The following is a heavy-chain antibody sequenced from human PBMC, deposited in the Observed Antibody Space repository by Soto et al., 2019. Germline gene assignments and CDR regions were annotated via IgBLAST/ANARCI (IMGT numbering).Heavy chain of an antibody. CDR2: ISYDGSNK. CDR3: AEGIRFDP. Sequence: QVQLVESGGGVVQPGRSLGLSCAASGFTFSSYAMHWVRQAPGKGLEWVAVISYDGSNKNYADSVKGRFTISRDNSKNTLYLQMNSLRAEDTAVYYCAEGIRFDPWGQGTLVTVSS. D-gene: IGHD3-10*01. V-gene: IGHV3-30-3*01. CDR1: GFTFSSYA. J-gene: IGHJ5*02.